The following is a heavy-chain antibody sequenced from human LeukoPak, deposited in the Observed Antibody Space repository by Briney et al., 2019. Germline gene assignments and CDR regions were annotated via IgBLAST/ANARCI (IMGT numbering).Heavy chain of an antibody. CDR2: IYTSGST. D-gene: IGHD3-10*01. CDR1: GGSISSYY. Sequence: SETLSLTCTVSGGSISSYYWSWIRQPAGKGLEWIGRIYTSGSTNYNPSLKSRVTMSVDTSKNQFSLKLSSVTAADTAVYYCARDLMVRGVMDRHNWFDPWGQGTLVTVSS. V-gene: IGHV4-4*07. J-gene: IGHJ5*02. CDR3: ARDLMVRGVMDRHNWFDP.